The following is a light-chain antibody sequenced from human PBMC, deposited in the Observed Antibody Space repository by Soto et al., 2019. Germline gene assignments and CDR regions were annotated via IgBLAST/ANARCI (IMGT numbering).Light chain of an antibody. V-gene: IGKV1-33*01. CDR1: QDISNY. CDR3: HQYDNRPFT. CDR2: DAS. J-gene: IGKJ2*01. Sequence: DIQMTQSPSSLSASVGDRVTITCQASQDISNYLNWYQQKPGKAPKLLIYDASNLETGVPSRFSGSGSGTDFTFTISSLQPEDIGTYYCHQYDNRPFTFGQGTKLEIK.